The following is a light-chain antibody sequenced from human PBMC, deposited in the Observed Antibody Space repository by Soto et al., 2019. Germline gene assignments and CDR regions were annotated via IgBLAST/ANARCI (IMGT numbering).Light chain of an antibody. Sequence: QSALTQPRSVSGSPGQSVTISCTGTSSDVGGYNYVSWYQQHPGKVPQLMIYDVTKRPSGVPDRFSGSKSGNTASLTISGLQADDEADYYCCSYAGNYVVFGGGTKLTVL. CDR3: CSYAGNYVV. CDR1: SSDVGGYNY. J-gene: IGLJ2*01. V-gene: IGLV2-11*01. CDR2: DVT.